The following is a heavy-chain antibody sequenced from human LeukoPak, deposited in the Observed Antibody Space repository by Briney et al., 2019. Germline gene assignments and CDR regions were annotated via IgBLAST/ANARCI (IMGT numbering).Heavy chain of an antibody. Sequence: ASVKVSRKASGYTFTSYGISWVRQAPGQGLEWMGWISAYNGNTNYAQKLQGRVTMTTDTSTSTAYMELRSLRSDDTAVYYCARGGGQLELLYYFDYWGQGTLVTVSS. J-gene: IGHJ4*02. CDR1: GYTFTSYG. CDR2: ISAYNGNT. CDR3: ARGGGQLELLYYFDY. D-gene: IGHD1-7*01. V-gene: IGHV1-18*01.